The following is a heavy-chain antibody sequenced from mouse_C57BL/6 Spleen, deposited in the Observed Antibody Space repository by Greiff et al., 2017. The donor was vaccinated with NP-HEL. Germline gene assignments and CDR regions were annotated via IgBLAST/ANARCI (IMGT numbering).Heavy chain of an antibody. CDR1: GYTFTSYG. J-gene: IGHJ4*01. CDR2: IYLGNGYT. D-gene: IGHD1-1*01. V-gene: IGHV1-58*01. CDR3: ARWGGSSYAMDY. Sequence: DVQLVESGAELVRPGSSVKLSCKTSGYTFTSYGINWVKQRPGQGLEWIGYIYLGNGYTEYNEKFKGKATLTSDTSSSTAYMQLSSLTSEDAAIYCGARWGGSSYAMDYWGQGTSVTVSS.